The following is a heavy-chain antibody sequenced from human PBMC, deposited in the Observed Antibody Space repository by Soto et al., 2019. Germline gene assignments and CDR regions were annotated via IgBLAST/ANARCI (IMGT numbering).Heavy chain of an antibody. CDR3: ARGRSRYFDWLSYYYYGMDV. V-gene: IGHV4-34*01. D-gene: IGHD3-9*01. J-gene: IGHJ6*02. CDR1: GGSFSGYY. Sequence: SETLSLTCAVYGGSFSGYYWSWIRQPPGKGLEWIGEINHSGSTNYNPSLKSRVTISVDTSKNQFSLKLSSVTAADTAVYYCARGRSRYFDWLSYYYYGMDVWGQGTTVTVSS. CDR2: INHSGST.